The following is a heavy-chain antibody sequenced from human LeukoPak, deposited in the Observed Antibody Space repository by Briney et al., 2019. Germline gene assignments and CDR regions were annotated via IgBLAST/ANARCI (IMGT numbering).Heavy chain of an antibody. Sequence: GGSLRLSCAASGFTTSTYWMSWVRQAPGKGLEWVASIKQGGSEQHYVESVKGRFTISRDNVKNSLYLQMNSLRAEDTAVYYCASAGTSYGDQFFDYWGQGTLVTVSS. CDR1: GFTTSTYW. D-gene: IGHD4-17*01. J-gene: IGHJ4*02. CDR2: IKQGGSEQ. CDR3: ASAGTSYGDQFFDY. V-gene: IGHV3-7*01.